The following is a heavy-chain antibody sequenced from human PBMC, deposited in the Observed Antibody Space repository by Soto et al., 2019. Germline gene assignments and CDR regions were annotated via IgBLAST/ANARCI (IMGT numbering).Heavy chain of an antibody. CDR3: AREYSSSSREYYYYYYGMDV. CDR2: INTNTGNP. V-gene: IGHV7-4-1*01. Sequence: ASVKVSCKASGYTFTSYSMNWVRQAPGQGLEWMGWINTNTGNPTYAQGFTGRFVFSFDTSVSTAYLQICSLKAEDTAVYYCAREYSSSSREYYYYYYGMDVWGQGTTGTVSS. D-gene: IGHD6-6*01. CDR1: GYTFTSYS. J-gene: IGHJ6*02.